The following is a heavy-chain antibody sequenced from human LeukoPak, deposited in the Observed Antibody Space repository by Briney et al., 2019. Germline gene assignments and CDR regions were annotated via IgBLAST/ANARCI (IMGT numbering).Heavy chain of an antibody. Sequence: PGGSLRLSCAASRFTFSNYAMNWVRQAPGKGLEWVSAISGTGGTAYYADSVKGRFTISRDNSKNTLYLQMNSLRAEDTAVYYCAKGQKSLVPDNWFEPWGQGTLVTVSS. D-gene: IGHD6-19*01. CDR3: AKGQKSLVPDNWFEP. V-gene: IGHV3-23*01. CDR2: ISGTGGTA. J-gene: IGHJ5*02. CDR1: RFTFSNYA.